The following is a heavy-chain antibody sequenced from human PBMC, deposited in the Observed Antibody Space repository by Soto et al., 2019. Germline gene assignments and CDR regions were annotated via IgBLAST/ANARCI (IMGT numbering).Heavy chain of an antibody. D-gene: IGHD2-21*02. V-gene: IGHV1-18*01. Sequence: VKVSCKASGYTFTSYGISWVRQAPGQGLEWMGWISAYNGNTNYAQKLQGRVTMTTDTSTSTAYMELRSLRSDDTAVYYCARDPSFVVVTGRLYYYYGMDVWGQGTTVTVSS. CDR1: GYTFTSYG. J-gene: IGHJ6*02. CDR3: ARDPSFVVVTGRLYYYYGMDV. CDR2: ISAYNGNT.